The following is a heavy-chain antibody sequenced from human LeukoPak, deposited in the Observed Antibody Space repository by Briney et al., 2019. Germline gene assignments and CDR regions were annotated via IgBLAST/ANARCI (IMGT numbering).Heavy chain of an antibody. D-gene: IGHD2-15*01. CDR3: AKAPQVVVAATTFFDY. Sequence: GGSLRLSCAASGFTFSGYAMSWVRQAPGKGLEWVSAISGSGGSTYYADSVKGRFTISRDNSKNTLYLQMNSLRAEDTAVYYCAKAPQVVVAATTFFDYWGQGTLVTVSS. CDR1: GFTFSGYA. J-gene: IGHJ4*02. V-gene: IGHV3-23*01. CDR2: ISGSGGST.